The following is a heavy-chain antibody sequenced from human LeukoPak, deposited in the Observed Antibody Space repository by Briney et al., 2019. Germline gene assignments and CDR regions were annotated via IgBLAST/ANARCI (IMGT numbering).Heavy chain of an antibody. CDR1: GGSISSYY. D-gene: IGHD3-10*01. V-gene: IGHV4-59*08. Sequence: SETLSLTCTVSGGSISSYYWSWIRQPPGKGLEWIGYIYYSGSTNYNPSLKSRVTISVDTSKNQFSLKLSSVTAADTAVYYCARNAGTPYGSGSYYNDYWGQGTLVTVSS. CDR2: IYYSGST. J-gene: IGHJ4*02. CDR3: ARNAGTPYGSGSYYNDY.